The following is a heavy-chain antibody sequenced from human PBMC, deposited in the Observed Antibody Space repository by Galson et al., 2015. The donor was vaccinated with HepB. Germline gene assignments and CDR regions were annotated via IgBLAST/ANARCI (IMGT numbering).Heavy chain of an antibody. D-gene: IGHD4-17*01. J-gene: IGHJ6*03. CDR2: ISYDGSNK. CDR3: ARGTSGDDYVDYYYYMDV. CDR1: GFTFSSYA. Sequence: SLRLSCAASGFTFSSYAMHWVRQAPGKGLEWVAVISYDGSNKYYADSVKGRFTISRDNSKNTLYLQMNSLRAEDTAVYYCARGTSGDDYVDYYYYMDVWGKGTTVTVSS. V-gene: IGHV3-30-3*01.